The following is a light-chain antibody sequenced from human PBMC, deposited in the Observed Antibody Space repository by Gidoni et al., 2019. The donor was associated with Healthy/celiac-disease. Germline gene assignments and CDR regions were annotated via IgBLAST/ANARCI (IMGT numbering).Light chain of an antibody. J-gene: IGKJ1*01. CDR1: QSVSSN. V-gene: IGKV3-15*01. CDR3: QQYNNWFWT. CDR2: GAS. Sequence: EIVMTQSPATLSVSPGERATLSCRASQSVSSNLAWYQQKPSQAPRLLIYGASTRATGIPARFSGSGSGTEFTLTISRLQSEDFAVYYCQQYNNWFWTFGQGTKVEIK.